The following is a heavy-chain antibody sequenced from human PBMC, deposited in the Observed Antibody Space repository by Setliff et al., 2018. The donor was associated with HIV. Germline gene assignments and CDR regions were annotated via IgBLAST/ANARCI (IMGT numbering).Heavy chain of an antibody. CDR1: GGPFSTYA. CDR3: ARQGNPYYFDY. J-gene: IGHJ4*02. V-gene: IGHV1-69*13. D-gene: IGHD4-4*01. Sequence: PVKVSCKASGGPFSTYAITWVRQAPGQGLEWMGGIIPIVGTANYAQKFQGRVTITADESTSTAYMELSSLRSEDTAVYYCARQGNPYYFDYWGQGTLVTVSS. CDR2: IIPIVGTA.